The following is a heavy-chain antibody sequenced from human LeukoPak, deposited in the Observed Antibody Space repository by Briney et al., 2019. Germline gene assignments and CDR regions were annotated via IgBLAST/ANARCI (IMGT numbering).Heavy chain of an antibody. Sequence: GGSLRLSCAASGFTVSSNYMSWVRQAPGKGLEWVSVIYSDGSTYYADSVKGRFTISRDNSKNTLYLQMNSLRAEDTAVYYCARGSDPDAFDIWGQGTMVTVSS. CDR1: GFTVSSNY. CDR2: IYSDGST. V-gene: IGHV3-53*01. CDR3: ARGSDPDAFDI. J-gene: IGHJ3*02.